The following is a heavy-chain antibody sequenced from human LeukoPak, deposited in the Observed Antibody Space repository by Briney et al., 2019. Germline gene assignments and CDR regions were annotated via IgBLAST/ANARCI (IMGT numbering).Heavy chain of an antibody. J-gene: IGHJ5*02. CDR3: ARGRGYSYGGYNWFDP. V-gene: IGHV5-51*01. CDR2: IYPGDSDT. D-gene: IGHD5-18*01. CDR1: AYSFTSYW. Sequence: GESLKISCKGSAYSFTSYWIGWVRQMPGKGLEWMGIIYPGDSDTRYSPSFQGQVTISADKSISTAYLQWSSLKASDTAMYYCARGRGYSYGGYNWFDPRGQGTLVTVSS.